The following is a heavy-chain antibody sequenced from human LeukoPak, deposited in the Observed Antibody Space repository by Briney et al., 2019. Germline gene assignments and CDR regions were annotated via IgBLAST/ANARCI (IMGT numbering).Heavy chain of an antibody. Sequence: PSETLSLTCTVSGGSISSYYWSWIRQPPGKGLEWIGYIYYSGSTNYNLSLKSRVTISVDTSKNQFSLKLSSVTAADTAVYYCARGDGYCSSTSCLLHFDYWGQGTLVTVSS. CDR2: IYYSGST. D-gene: IGHD2-2*01. V-gene: IGHV4-59*01. CDR3: ARGDGYCSSTSCLLHFDY. J-gene: IGHJ4*02. CDR1: GGSISSYY.